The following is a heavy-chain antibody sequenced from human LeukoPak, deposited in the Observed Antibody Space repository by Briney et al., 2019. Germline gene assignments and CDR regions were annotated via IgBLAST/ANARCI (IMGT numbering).Heavy chain of an antibody. J-gene: IGHJ4*02. CDR2: INHSGST. CDR1: GGSFSGYY. V-gene: IGHV4-34*01. D-gene: IGHD4-17*01. Sequence: SETLSLTCAVYGGSFSGYYWSWIRQPPGKGLEWIGEINHSGSTNYNPSLKSRVTISVDTSKNQFSLKLSSVTAADTAVYYCARRSGLIYGDWYYFDYWGQGTLVTVSS. CDR3: ARRSGLIYGDWYYFDY.